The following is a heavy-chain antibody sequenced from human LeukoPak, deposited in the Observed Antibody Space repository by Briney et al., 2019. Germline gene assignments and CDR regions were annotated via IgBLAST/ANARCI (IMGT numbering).Heavy chain of an antibody. D-gene: IGHD4-17*01. CDR2: IYYSGST. V-gene: IGHV4-39*07. J-gene: IGHJ4*02. Sequence: SETLSLTCTVSGGSISSSSYYWGWIRQPPGKGLEWIGSIYYSGSTYYNPSLKSRVTISADTSKNQFSLKLSSVTAADTAVYYCARGDQSVTTFPYWGQGTLVTVSS. CDR3: ARGDQSVTTFPY. CDR1: GGSISSSSYY.